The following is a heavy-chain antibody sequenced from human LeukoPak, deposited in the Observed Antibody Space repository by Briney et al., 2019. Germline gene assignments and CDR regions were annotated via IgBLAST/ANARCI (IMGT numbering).Heavy chain of an antibody. CDR2: IYYSGST. CDR3: ARSSVGANFDY. Sequence: ASETLSLTCTVSGGSISSYYWSWIRQPPGKGLEWIGYIYYSGSTNYNPSLKSRVTISVDTSKNQFSLKLSSVTAADTAVYYCARSSVGANFDYWGRGTLVTVSS. D-gene: IGHD1-26*01. CDR1: GGSISSYY. V-gene: IGHV4-59*01. J-gene: IGHJ4*02.